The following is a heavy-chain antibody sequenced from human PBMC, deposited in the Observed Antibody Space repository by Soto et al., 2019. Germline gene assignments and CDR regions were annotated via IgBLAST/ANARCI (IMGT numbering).Heavy chain of an antibody. J-gene: IGHJ6*02. CDR3: ARRWRTYYCDSSRPLGYMDV. CDR1: GGTFSSYA. D-gene: IGHD3-22*01. V-gene: IGHV1-69*12. Sequence: QVQLVQSGAEVKKPGSSVKVSCKASGGTFSSYAISWVRQAPGQGLEWMGGIIPIFGTANYAQKFQGRVTVTADESSRKAYMELGSLRSEDTVVYYCARRWRTYYCDSSRPLGYMDVWGQGTTVTGSS. CDR2: IIPIFGTA.